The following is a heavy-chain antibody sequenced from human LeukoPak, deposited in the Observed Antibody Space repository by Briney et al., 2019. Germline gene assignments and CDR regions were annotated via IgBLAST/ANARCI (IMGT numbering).Heavy chain of an antibody. CDR2: ISSSSSTI. Sequence: PGGSLRLSCAASGFTFSSYSMNWVRQAPGKGLEWVSYISSSSSTIYYADSVKGRFTISRDNAKNSLYLQMNSLRAEDTAVYYCASSGFGSLYWFDPWGQGTLVTVSS. CDR3: ASSGFGSLYWFDP. J-gene: IGHJ5*02. V-gene: IGHV3-48*01. CDR1: GFTFSSYS. D-gene: IGHD3-10*01.